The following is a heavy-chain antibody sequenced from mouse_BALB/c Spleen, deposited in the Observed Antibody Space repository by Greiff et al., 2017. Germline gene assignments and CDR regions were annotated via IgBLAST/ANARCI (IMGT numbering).Heavy chain of an antibody. V-gene: IGHV1S41*01. CDR1: GYTFTSYW. CDR3: ATRPCPYGSSYWYFEV. J-gene: IGHJ1*01. Sequence: DLVKPGASVKLSCKASGYTFTSYWINWIKQRPGQGLEWIGRIAPGSGSTYYNEMFKGKATLTVDTSSSTAYIQLSSLSSEDSAVYFCATRPCPYGSSYWYFEVWGAGTTVTVSS. CDR2: IAPGSGST. D-gene: IGHD1-1*01.